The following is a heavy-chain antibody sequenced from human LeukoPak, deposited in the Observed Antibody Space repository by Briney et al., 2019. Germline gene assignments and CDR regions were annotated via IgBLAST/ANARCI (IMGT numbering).Heavy chain of an antibody. J-gene: IGHJ4*02. V-gene: IGHV1-18*01. CDR2: ISVYNGNT. Sequence: ASVKVSCTASGYTFTSYGISWVRQAPGQGLEWMGWISVYNGNTNYAQKIQGRATMTTDTSTSTAYMELRSLRSDDPAVYYCARRVTGAQDDYWGQGTLVTVSS. CDR1: GYTFTSYG. CDR3: ARRVTGAQDDY. D-gene: IGHD1-20*01.